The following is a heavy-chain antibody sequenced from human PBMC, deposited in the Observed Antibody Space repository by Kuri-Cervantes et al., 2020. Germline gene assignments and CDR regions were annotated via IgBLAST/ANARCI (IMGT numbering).Heavy chain of an antibody. CDR1: GVSISSSNYY. V-gene: IGHV4-39*01. Sequence: SETLSLTCTVSGVSISSSNYYWDWIRQSPVRGLEWIGSLYYSGSTYYNPSLKSRVTISVETSKNQFSLKLSSVTAADTAVYYCASHGLGYYDSSGYPNWGQGTPVTVSS. CDR3: ASHGLGYYDSSGYPN. CDR2: LYYSGST. D-gene: IGHD3-22*01. J-gene: IGHJ4*02.